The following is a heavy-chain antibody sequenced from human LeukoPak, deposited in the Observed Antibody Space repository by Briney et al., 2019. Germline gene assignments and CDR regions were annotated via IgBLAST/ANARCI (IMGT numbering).Heavy chain of an antibody. CDR2: INAGNGNT. CDR3: ARDSYGSGSSNFDY. J-gene: IGHJ4*02. D-gene: IGHD3-10*01. CDR1: GYTFTTYV. V-gene: IGHV1-3*01. Sequence: GASVKVSCKASGYTFTTYVMHWERQAPGQRLEWMGWINAGNGNTKYSQKFQGKITITRDTSASTAYMEMSSLRSEDTAVYYCARDSYGSGSSNFDYWGQGTLVTVSS.